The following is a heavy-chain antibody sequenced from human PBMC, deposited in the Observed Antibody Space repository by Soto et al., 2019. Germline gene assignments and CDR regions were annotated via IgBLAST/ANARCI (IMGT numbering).Heavy chain of an antibody. CDR2: INPNSGGT. CDR3: ARGGDFWSGYSPGDYYYGMDV. V-gene: IGHV1-2*04. J-gene: IGHJ6*02. D-gene: IGHD3-3*01. CDR1: GYSFTGYY. Sequence: ASVKVSSKASGYSFTGYYMHGVRQAPGPGLEWMGWINPNSGGTNYAQKFQGWVTLTRDTSISTAYMELSRLRSDDTAVYYCARGGDFWSGYSPGDYYYGMDVWGQGTTVTVSS.